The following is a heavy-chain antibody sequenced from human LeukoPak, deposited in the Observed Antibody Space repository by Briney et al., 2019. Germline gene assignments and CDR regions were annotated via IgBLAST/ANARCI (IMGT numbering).Heavy chain of an antibody. D-gene: IGHD1-7*01. V-gene: IGHV4-39*07. CDR2: IYYTWGST. Sequence: SETLSLTCSVSGGSISSSTYYWGWIRQPPGKGLEWIGSIYYTWGSTYYNPSLKSRVSLSVDKANKKFSLRLTSVTAADTAVYFCARDSRLASRTGTFDSWGQGTLVIVSS. J-gene: IGHJ4*02. CDR1: GGSISSSTYY. CDR3: ARDSRLASRTGTFDS.